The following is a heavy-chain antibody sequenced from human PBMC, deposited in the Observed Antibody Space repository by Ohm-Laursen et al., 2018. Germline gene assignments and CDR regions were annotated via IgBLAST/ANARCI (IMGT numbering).Heavy chain of an antibody. CDR3: ATYCSSTSCSSGGFDY. J-gene: IGHJ4*02. CDR1: GGSISSGGYY. V-gene: IGHV4-31*01. Sequence: SDTLSLTCIVPGGSISSGGYYWSWIRQHPGKGLEWIGYIYYSGSTYYNPSLKSLVTISLDTSKNQFSLKLSSVTAADTAVYYCATYCSSTSCSSGGFDYWGQGTLVTVSS. CDR2: IYYSGST. D-gene: IGHD2-2*01.